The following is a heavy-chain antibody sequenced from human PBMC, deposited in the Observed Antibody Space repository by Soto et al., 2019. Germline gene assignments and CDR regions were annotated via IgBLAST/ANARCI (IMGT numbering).Heavy chain of an antibody. CDR1: GGSFSGHS. CDR2: INHSANT. D-gene: IGHD3-22*01. J-gene: IGHJ4*02. V-gene: IGHV4-34*01. CDR3: ARGDNSGYYTWAE. Sequence: QVQLQQWGAGLLKPSETLSLTCAVYGGSFSGHSWSWIRQPPGKGLEWIGEINHSANTNYSPSLKSRVIISVATSKNQFSLKVSSVTAADTAVYYCARGDNSGYYTWAEWSQGTLVTVSS.